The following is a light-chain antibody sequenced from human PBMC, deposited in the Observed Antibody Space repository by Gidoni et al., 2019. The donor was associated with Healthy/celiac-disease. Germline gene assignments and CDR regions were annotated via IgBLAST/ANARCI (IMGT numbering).Light chain of an antibody. CDR3: QQSYSTPLT. J-gene: IGKJ2*01. CDR1: QSMSS. V-gene: IGKV1-39*01. CDR2: AAS. Sequence: DIHITHSPYSLSASVGDRVTITCRASQSMSSLNWYQQKPVKAPKLLIYAASSLQSGVPSRFSDSGAWTDFTLTISSLQPEDFATYYCQQSYSTPLTFGQWTKLEIK.